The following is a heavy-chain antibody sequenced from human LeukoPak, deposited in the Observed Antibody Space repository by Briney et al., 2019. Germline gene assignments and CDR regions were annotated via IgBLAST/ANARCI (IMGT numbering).Heavy chain of an antibody. CDR1: GGSISNSY. J-gene: IGHJ4*02. CDR3: AREGRSSTPGY. D-gene: IGHD2-15*01. V-gene: IGHV4-4*07. Sequence: SETLSLTCTVSGGSISNSYWCWVRQPAGKWLEWIGRISASGNTDYNPSLKGRVTMSVDTSKNQFSLRLTSVTAADTAVYYCAREGRSSTPGYWGQGTLVTVSS. CDR2: ISASGNT.